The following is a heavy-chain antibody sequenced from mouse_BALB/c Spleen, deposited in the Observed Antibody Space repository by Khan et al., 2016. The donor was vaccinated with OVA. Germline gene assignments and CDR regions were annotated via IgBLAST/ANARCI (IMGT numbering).Heavy chain of an antibody. CDR3: ARSPYGNFAY. V-gene: IGHV5-9-3*01. CDR2: ISSDGDYT. D-gene: IGHD2-1*01. CDR1: GFTFSTYA. Sequence: EVQGVESGGGLVKPGGSLKLSCAASGFTFSTYAMSWVRQTPEKRLEWVATISSDGDYTYYPDNVTGRFTISRDNAKNTLYLQISSLRSEDTAMYYCARSPYGNFAYWGQGTLVTVSA. J-gene: IGHJ3*01.